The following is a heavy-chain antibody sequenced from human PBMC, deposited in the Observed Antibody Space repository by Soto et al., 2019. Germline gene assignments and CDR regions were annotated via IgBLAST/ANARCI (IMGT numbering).Heavy chain of an antibody. V-gene: IGHV3-23*01. CDR3: AKDIAAGQGYRIFDS. Sequence: GGSLRISCAASGFTFSKFAMSWVRQAPGKGLEWVSTISGSADITFNADSVKGRFTTSRDNSKNTLFVQMDSLRVEATAVYYCAKDIAAGQGYRIFDSWGQGSLVTVSS. CDR2: ISGSADIT. J-gene: IGHJ4*02. D-gene: IGHD5-18*01. CDR1: GFTFSKFA.